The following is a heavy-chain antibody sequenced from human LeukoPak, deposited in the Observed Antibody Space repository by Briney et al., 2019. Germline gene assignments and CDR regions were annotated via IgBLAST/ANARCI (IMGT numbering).Heavy chain of an antibody. D-gene: IGHD2-2*01. CDR1: GGSISSSSYY. CDR2: IYYSGST. J-gene: IGHJ4*02. CDR3: ARHSSGGYCSSTSCYRFDY. V-gene: IGHV4-39*01. Sequence: PSETLSLTCTVSGGSISSSSYYWGWIRQPPGKGLEWIGSIYYSGSTYYNPSLKSRVTIPVDTSKNQFSLKLSSVTAADTAVYCCARHSSGGYCSSTSCYRFDYWGQGTLVTVSS.